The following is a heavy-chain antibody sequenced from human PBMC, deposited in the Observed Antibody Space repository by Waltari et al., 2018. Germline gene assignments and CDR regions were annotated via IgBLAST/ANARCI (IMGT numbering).Heavy chain of an antibody. CDR3: AKDASRDYGLYDDY. Sequence: EVQLLESGGGLVQPGGSLRPSCAASGFTFSSYAMRWVRQAPGKGLEWVSAISGSGGSTYYADSVKGRFTISRDNSKNTLYLQMNSLRAEDTAVYYCAKDASRDYGLYDDYWGQGTLVTVSS. V-gene: IGHV3-23*01. CDR1: GFTFSSYA. J-gene: IGHJ4*02. D-gene: IGHD4-17*01. CDR2: ISGSGGST.